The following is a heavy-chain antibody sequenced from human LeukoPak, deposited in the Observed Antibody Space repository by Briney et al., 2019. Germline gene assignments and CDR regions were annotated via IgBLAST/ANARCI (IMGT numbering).Heavy chain of an antibody. V-gene: IGHV4-61*02. D-gene: IGHD2-21*01. J-gene: IGHJ4*02. CDR1: GGSISRGGYH. Sequence: SETLSLTCTVSGGSISRGGYHWSWIRQPAGKGLEWIGRFYTSGTPNYNPSLKSRVTILIDTSRNQFSLKLNSVTAADTAVYYCARGSIPDYWGQGILVTVSS. CDR2: FYTSGTP. CDR3: ARGSIPDY.